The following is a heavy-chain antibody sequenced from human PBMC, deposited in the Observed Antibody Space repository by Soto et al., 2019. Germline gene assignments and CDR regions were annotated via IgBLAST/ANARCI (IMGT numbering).Heavy chain of an antibody. J-gene: IGHJ6*02. CDR1: GGTFSSYA. CDR2: IIPIFGTA. V-gene: IGHV1-69*13. CDR3: ARDHRGIQLWSNNRHYYGMDV. D-gene: IGHD5-18*01. Sequence: ASVKVSCKASGGTFSSYAISWVRQAPGQGLEWMGGIIPIFGTANYAQKFQGRVTITADQSTSTAYMELSSLRSEDTAVYYCARDHRGIQLWSNNRHYYGMDVWGQGTTVTVSS.